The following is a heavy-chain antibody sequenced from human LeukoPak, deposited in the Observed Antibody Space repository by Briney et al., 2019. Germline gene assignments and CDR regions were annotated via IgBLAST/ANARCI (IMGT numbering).Heavy chain of an antibody. CDR2: IKSKTGGGTT. D-gene: IGHD6-25*01. J-gene: IGHJ4*02. Sequence: GGSLRLSCAASGFTFSHAWMNWVRQAPGKGLEWVGRIKSKTGGGTTDYAAPVKGRFTISRDDSKNTLYLQMNSLKTEDTAVYYCTTYIAATATGAWGQGTLVTVSS. CDR3: TTYIAATATGA. CDR1: GFTFSHAW. V-gene: IGHV3-15*07.